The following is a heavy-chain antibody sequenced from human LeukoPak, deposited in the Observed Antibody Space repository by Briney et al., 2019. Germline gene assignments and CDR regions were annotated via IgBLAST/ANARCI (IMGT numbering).Heavy chain of an antibody. V-gene: IGHV3-23*01. CDR3: AKDRVGVVIYPPFDAFDI. CDR1: GFTFSSYA. J-gene: IGHJ3*02. CDR2: ISGIGGST. D-gene: IGHD3-3*01. Sequence: GGSLRLSCAASGFTFSSYAMSWVRQAPGKGLEWVSAISGIGGSTYYADSVKGRFTISRDNSKNTLYLQMNSLRAEDTAVYYCAKDRVGVVIYPPFDAFDIWGQGTMVTVSS.